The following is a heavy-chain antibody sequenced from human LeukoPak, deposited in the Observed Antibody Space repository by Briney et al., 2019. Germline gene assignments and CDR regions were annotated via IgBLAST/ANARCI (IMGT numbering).Heavy chain of an antibody. V-gene: IGHV3-30*04. Sequence: LPGGSLRLSCAASGFTFNIYALHWVRQAPGKGLEWVARISYDGSNKYYADSVKGRFTISRDNSKNTLYLQMNSLRPEDTAMYYCARESGLVCGGDCDPSWYFDLWGRGTLVTVSS. J-gene: IGHJ2*01. CDR3: ARESGLVCGGDCDPSWYFDL. CDR1: GFTFNIYA. CDR2: ISYDGSNK. D-gene: IGHD2-21*02.